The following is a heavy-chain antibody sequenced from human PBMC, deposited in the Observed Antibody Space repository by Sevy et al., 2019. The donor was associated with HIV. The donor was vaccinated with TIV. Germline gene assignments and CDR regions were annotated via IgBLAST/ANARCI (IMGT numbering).Heavy chain of an antibody. CDR3: EAITTAGRDY. J-gene: IGHJ4*02. Sequence: GGALRLSCAASGFIVSSYVMSWVRQAPGKGLEWVSSISGSGGYTYYADSVKGRFTNSTDNSNNMLYLQMNSLRAEDTAIYYCEAITTAGRDYWRQGTLVTVSS. V-gene: IGHV3-23*01. CDR1: GFIVSSYV. D-gene: IGHD1-1*01. CDR2: ISGSGGYT.